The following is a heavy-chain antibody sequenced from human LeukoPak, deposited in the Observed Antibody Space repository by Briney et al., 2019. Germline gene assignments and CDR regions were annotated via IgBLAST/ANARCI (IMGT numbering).Heavy chain of an antibody. CDR3: ARDGKYYYGSSGYYYDWILDY. J-gene: IGHJ4*02. CDR2: ISSSSCYI. D-gene: IGHD3-22*01. V-gene: IGHV3-21*01. Sequence: GGSLRLSCAASGFTFSSYSMNWVRQAPGKGLEWVSSISSSSCYIYYADSVKGRFTISRDNAKNSLYLQMNSLRAEDTAVYYCARDGKYYYGSSGYYYDWILDYWGQGTLVTVSS. CDR1: GFTFSSYS.